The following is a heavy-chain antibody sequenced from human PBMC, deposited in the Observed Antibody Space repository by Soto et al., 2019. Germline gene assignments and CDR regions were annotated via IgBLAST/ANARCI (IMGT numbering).Heavy chain of an antibody. J-gene: IGHJ4*02. CDR2: ISYEGSAQ. CDR1: GFSFSNYA. D-gene: IGHD6-19*01. Sequence: QVQLVESGGGVVQPGGSLRLSCAASGFSFSNYAMNWVRQAPDKGLEWVALISYEGSAQYYADSVKGRFTISRDNSKNTLYLQMNSLRVEDTALYYCTKGGWSSSGLSDYWGQGTLVTVPS. CDR3: TKGGWSSSGLSDY. V-gene: IGHV3-30*18.